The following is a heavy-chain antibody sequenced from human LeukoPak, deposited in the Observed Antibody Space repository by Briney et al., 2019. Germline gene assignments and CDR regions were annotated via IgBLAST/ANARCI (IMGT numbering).Heavy chain of an antibody. CDR3: ARPRRIAVAGTKDWFDP. Sequence: KPSETLSLTCTVSGGSISSSSYYWGWIPQPPGKRLGGVGGIYYSGSTYYNPSLKSRVTISVDTSKNQFSLKLSSVTAADTAVYYCARPRRIAVAGTKDWFDPWGQGTLVTVSS. D-gene: IGHD6-19*01. CDR2: IYYSGST. J-gene: IGHJ5*02. CDR1: GGSISSSSYY. V-gene: IGHV4-39*01.